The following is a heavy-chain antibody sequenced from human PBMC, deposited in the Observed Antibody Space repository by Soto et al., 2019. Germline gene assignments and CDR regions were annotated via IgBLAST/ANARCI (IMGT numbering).Heavy chain of an antibody. V-gene: IGHV3-15*07. D-gene: IGHD5-12*01. J-gene: IGHJ6*02. CDR3: TTDNAYSGYDFYYYYGMDV. CDR1: GFTFSNAW. Sequence: GGSLRLSCAASGFTFSNAWMNWVRQAPGKGLEWVGRIKSKTDGGTTDYAAPVKGRFTISRDDSKNTLYLQMNSLKTEDTAVYYCTTDNAYSGYDFYYYYGMDVWGQGTTVTVSS. CDR2: IKSKTDGGTT.